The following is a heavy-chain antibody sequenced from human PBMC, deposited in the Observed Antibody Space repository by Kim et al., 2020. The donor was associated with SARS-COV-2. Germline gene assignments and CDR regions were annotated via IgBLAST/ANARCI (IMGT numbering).Heavy chain of an antibody. CDR1: GGSISSGGYY. Sequence: SETLSLTCTVSGGSISSGGYYWSWIRQHPGKGLEWIGYIYYSGSTYYNPSLKSRVTISVDTSKNPFSLKLSSVTAADTAVYYCARALYYYDSSGYYPDTYYFDYWGQGTLVTVSS. V-gene: IGHV4-31*03. D-gene: IGHD3-22*01. J-gene: IGHJ4*02. CDR2: IYYSGST. CDR3: ARALYYYDSSGYYPDTYYFDY.